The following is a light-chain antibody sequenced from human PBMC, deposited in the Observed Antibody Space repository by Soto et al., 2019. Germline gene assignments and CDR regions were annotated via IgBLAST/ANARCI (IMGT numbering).Light chain of an antibody. Sequence: EIVLTQSAATLSLFPGERATLSCRASQTVGGRYLAWFQQKPGQTPRLLIFGASTRAAGVPDRFSGSGSGTDFSLTINRLEPEDVALYYCLQYVSSPWTFGQGTKVEV. CDR1: QTVGGRY. J-gene: IGKJ1*01. CDR2: GAS. CDR3: LQYVSSPWT. V-gene: IGKV3-20*01.